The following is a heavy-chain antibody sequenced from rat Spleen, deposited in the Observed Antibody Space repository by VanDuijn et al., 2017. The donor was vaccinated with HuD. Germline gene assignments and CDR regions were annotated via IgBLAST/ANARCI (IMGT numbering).Heavy chain of an antibody. CDR3: ARDENGYVNLWFAY. Sequence: QVQLKESGPGLVQTSQTLSLTCTVSGLSLTSYHVSWVRQPPGKGLEWMGRVQSNGSTYYNSALKSRRSISRDTARSKVFLKMNSLQTEDTATYYCARDENGYVNLWFAYWGQGTLVTVSS. CDR2: VQSNGST. V-gene: IGHV2S1*01. D-gene: IGHD2-3*01. J-gene: IGHJ3*01. CDR1: GLSLTSYH.